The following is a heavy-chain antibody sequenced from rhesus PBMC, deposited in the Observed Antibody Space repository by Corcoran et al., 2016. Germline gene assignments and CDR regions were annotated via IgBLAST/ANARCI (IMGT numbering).Heavy chain of an antibody. CDR1: GGSISGYYL. Sequence: QVQLQESGPGVVKPSETLSLTCAVSGGSISGYYLWSWIRQPPGKGLEWIGYIYCGSGSTSYNPRLKSRVIISIDTSKNQFSLKLSSVTAADTAVYYCAREVVVGIAAGRDVDYWGQGVLVTVSS. CDR2: IYCGSGST. J-gene: IGHJ4*01. V-gene: IGHV4S7*01. CDR3: AREVVVGIAAGRDVDY. D-gene: IGHD6-13*01.